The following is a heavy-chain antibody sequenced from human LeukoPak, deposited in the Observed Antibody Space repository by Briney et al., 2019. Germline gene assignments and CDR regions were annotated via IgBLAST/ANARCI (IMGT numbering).Heavy chain of an antibody. D-gene: IGHD6-6*01. J-gene: IGHJ3*02. CDR3: ARDREQLVDDAFDI. CDR1: GYTFTSYG. V-gene: IGHV1-8*03. CDR2: MNPNSGNT. Sequence: ASVTVSCTASGYTFTSYGISWVRQAPGQGLEWMGWMNPNSGNTGYAQKFQGRVTITRNTSISTAYMELSSLRSEDTAVYYCARDREQLVDDAFDIWGQGTMVTVSS.